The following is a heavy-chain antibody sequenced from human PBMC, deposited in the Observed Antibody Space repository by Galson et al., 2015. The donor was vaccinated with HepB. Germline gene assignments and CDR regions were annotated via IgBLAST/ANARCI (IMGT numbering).Heavy chain of an antibody. CDR3: ARDRPSGSYYYFDY. J-gene: IGHJ4*02. CDR2: INAGNGNT. D-gene: IGHD1-26*01. Sequence: SCKASGYTFTSNAMHWVRQAPGQRLEWMGWINAGNGNTKYSQKFQGRVTITRDTSASTVYMELSSLTSEDTAMYYCARDRPSGSYYYFDYWGQGTLVTVSS. V-gene: IGHV1-3*01. CDR1: GYTFTSNA.